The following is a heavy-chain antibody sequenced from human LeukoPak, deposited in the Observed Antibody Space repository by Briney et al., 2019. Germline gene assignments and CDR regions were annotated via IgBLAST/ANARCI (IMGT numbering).Heavy chain of an antibody. CDR2: IYYSGST. D-gene: IGHD5-24*01. CDR3: ARVRMATILDY. Sequence: SETLSLTCTVSGGSISSYYWSWIRQPPGEGLEWIGYIYYSGSTNYNPSLKSRVTISVDTSKNQFSLKLSSVTAADTAVYYCARVRMATILDYWGQGTLVTVSS. V-gene: IGHV4-59*01. CDR1: GGSISSYY. J-gene: IGHJ4*02.